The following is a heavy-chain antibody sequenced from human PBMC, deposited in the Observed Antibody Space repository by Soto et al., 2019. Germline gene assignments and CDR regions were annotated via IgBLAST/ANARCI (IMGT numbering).Heavy chain of an antibody. D-gene: IGHD6-25*01. CDR3: AKDRRPNYYYGMDV. V-gene: IGHV3-30*18. CDR2: ISYDGSNK. CDR1: GFTFSSYG. J-gene: IGHJ6*02. Sequence: PGESLKISCAASGFTFSSYGIHWVRQAPGKGLEWVAVISYDGSNKYYADSVKGRFTISRDNSKNTLYLQMNSLRAEDTAVYYCAKDRRPNYYYGMDVWGQGTTVTVSS.